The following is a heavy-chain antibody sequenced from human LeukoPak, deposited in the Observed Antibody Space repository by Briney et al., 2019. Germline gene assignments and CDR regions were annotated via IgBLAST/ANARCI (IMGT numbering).Heavy chain of an antibody. CDR1: GYTFTSYS. CDR3: ARGLGYCSGGSCYNWFDP. V-gene: IGHV1-2*02. D-gene: IGHD2-15*01. J-gene: IGHJ5*02. CDR2: INPNSGGT. Sequence: AASVKVSCKASGYTFTSYSMHWVRQAPGQGLEWMGWINPNSGGTNYAQKFQGRVTMTRDTSISTAYMELSRLRSDDTAVYYCARGLGYCSGGSCYNWFDPWGQGTLVTVSS.